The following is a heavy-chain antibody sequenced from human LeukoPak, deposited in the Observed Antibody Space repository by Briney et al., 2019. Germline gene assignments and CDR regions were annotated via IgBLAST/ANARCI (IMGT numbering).Heavy chain of an antibody. CDR1: GYTFNSYA. D-gene: IGHD2-15*01. V-gene: IGHV7-4-1*02. Sequence: ALVKVSCKASGYTFNSYALDWVRQAPGQGLEWMGWINTNTGNPTYAQGFTGRFVFSLDTSVSTAYVEISSLKAEDTAVYYCARARYCIGSTCPAGYYGMDVWGQGTTVTVSS. CDR3: ARARYCIGSTCPAGYYGMDV. J-gene: IGHJ6*02. CDR2: INTNTGNP.